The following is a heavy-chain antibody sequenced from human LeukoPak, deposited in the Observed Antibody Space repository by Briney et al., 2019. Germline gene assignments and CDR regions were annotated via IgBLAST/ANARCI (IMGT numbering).Heavy chain of an antibody. CDR3: ARDFTPPRQGIGNRFDP. J-gene: IGHJ5*02. CDR1: GGSISSYY. V-gene: IGHV4-4*07. D-gene: IGHD6-13*01. Sequence: SETLSLTCTVSGGSISSYYWSWIRQPAGKGLEWIGRIYTSGSTNYNPSLKSRVTMSVDTSKNQFSLKLSSVTAADTAVYYCARDFTPPRQGIGNRFDPWGQGTLVTVSS. CDR2: IYTSGST.